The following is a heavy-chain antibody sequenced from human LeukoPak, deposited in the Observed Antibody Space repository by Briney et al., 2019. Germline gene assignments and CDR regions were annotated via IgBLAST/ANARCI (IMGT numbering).Heavy chain of an antibody. J-gene: IGHJ4*02. V-gene: IGHV3-21*04. CDR3: ARSLPYGTTWYGRSDF. D-gene: IGHD6-13*01. CDR2: ISTFSNYI. Sequence: GGSLRLSCAASGFTFSNHYMTWVRQAPGKGLEWVSSISTFSNYIYYADSVKGRFTISRDNAMNSLYLQMNSLRAEDTAIYYCARSLPYGTTWYGRSDFWGQGTLVTVSS. CDR1: GFTFSNHY.